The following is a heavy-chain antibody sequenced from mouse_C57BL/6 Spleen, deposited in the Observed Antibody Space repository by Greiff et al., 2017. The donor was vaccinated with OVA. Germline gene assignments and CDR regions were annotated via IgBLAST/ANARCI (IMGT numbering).Heavy chain of an antibody. CDR3: ARGGSSLFAY. V-gene: IGHV1-66*01. Sequence: VQLQESGPELVKPGASVKISCKASGYSFTSYYIHWVKQRPGQGLEWIGWIYPGSGNTKYNEKFKGKATLTADTSSSTAYMQLSSLTSEDSAVYYCARGGSSLFAYWGQGTLVTVSA. CDR2: IYPGSGNT. J-gene: IGHJ3*01. D-gene: IGHD1-1*01. CDR1: GYSFTSYY.